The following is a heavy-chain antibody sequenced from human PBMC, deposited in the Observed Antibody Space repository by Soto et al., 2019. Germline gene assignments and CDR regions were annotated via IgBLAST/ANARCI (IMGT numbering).Heavy chain of an antibody. CDR3: ARVPGLGYSSSWYTLDY. V-gene: IGHV1-69*13. CDR1: GGTFSSYA. Sequence: SVKVSCKASGGTFSSYAISWLRQAPGQGLEWMGGIIPIFGTANYAQKFQGRVTITADESTSTAYMELSSLRSEDTAVYYCARVPGLGYSSSWYTLDYWGQGTLVTVSS. CDR2: IIPIFGTA. D-gene: IGHD6-13*01. J-gene: IGHJ4*02.